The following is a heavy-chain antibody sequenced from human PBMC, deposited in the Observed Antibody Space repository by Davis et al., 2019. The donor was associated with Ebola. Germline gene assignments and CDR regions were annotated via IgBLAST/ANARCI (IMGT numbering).Heavy chain of an antibody. CDR2: IKQDGSEK. D-gene: IGHD6-13*01. J-gene: IGHJ4*02. V-gene: IGHV3-7*01. CDR1: GFMFTTHW. Sequence: GESLKISCAASGFMFTTHWMTWVRQAPGKGLEWVACIKQDGSEKYYVDSVKGRFTISRDNAKNTLYLQMNSLRAEDTAVYYCAKKIRSSSWEEWGQGTLVTVFS. CDR3: AKKIRSSSWEE.